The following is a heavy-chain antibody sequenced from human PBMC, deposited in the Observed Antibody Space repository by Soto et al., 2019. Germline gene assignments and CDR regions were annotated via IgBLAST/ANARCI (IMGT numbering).Heavy chain of an antibody. CDR3: TRGVPSNAYGDF. V-gene: IGHV1-69*06. J-gene: IGHJ4*02. CDR1: GCTFSSYA. Sequence: QVRLVQSGAEVKKPGSSVKVSCKASGCTFSSYALNWVRQAPGQGLEWMGGIIPMPGTANYAQKFQGRVTITSDKSTKPAYMELSSLRSEDTAVYYCTRGVPSNAYGDFWGQGTLVPVSS. CDR2: IIPMPGTA. D-gene: IGHD4-17*01.